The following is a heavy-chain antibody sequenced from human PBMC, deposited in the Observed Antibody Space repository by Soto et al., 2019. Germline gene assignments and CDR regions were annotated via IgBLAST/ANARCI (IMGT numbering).Heavy chain of an antibody. CDR1: GFTFSSYW. CDR2: INSDGSRT. J-gene: IGHJ4*02. Sequence: PGGSLRLSCAASGFTFSSYWMHWVRQAPGKGLVWVSRINSDGSRTSYADSVKGRFTISRDNAKNTLYLQMNSLRAEDTAVYYCVVRGVVTAFLDYWGQGTLVTVSS. D-gene: IGHD2-21*02. CDR3: VVRGVVTAFLDY. V-gene: IGHV3-74*01.